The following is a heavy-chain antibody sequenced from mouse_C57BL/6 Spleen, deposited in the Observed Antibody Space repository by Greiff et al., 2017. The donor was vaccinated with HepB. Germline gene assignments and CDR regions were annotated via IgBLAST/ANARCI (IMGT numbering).Heavy chain of an antibody. CDR2: ISSGGDYI. CDR3: TRDKGVYDYGDYFDY. D-gene: IGHD2-4*01. V-gene: IGHV5-9-1*02. J-gene: IGHJ2*01. CDR1: GFTFSSYA. Sequence: EVQRVESGEGLVKPGGSLKLSCAASGFTFSSYAMSWVRQTPEKRLEWVAYISSGGDYIYYADTVKGRFTISRDNARNTLYLQMSSLKSEDTAMYYCTRDKGVYDYGDYFDYWGQGTTLTVSS.